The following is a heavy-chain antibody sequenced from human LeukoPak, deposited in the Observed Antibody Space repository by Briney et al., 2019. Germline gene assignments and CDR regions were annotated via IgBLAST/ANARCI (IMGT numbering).Heavy chain of an antibody. J-gene: IGHJ4*02. CDR1: GFTFSSYS. CDR2: ISSSSSYI. CDR3: AKDTAITMVRGSFDY. V-gene: IGHV3-21*04. Sequence: GGSLRLSCAASGFTFSSYSMNWVRQAPGKGLEWVSSISSSSSYIYYADSVKGRFTISRDNAKNSLYLQMNSLRAEDTALYYCAKDTAITMVRGSFDYWGQGTPVTVSS. D-gene: IGHD3-10*01.